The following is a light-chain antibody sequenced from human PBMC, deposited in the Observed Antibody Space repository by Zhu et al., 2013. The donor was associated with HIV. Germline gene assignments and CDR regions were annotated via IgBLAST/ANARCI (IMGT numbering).Light chain of an antibody. V-gene: IGKV3-11*01. CDR3: QQHWNWPPIT. CDR1: QSVNAY. Sequence: EIVLTQSPATLSLSPGERATLSCRASQSVNAYLAWFQQKPGQPPRLLISDASHRATGVPARFSGSGYGTQFTLTIDSLEPEDFAVYYCQQHWNWPPITFGQGTRLDIK. CDR2: DAS. J-gene: IGKJ5*01.